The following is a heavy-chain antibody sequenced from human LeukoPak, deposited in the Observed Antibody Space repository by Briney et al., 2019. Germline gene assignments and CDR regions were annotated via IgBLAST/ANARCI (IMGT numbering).Heavy chain of an antibody. J-gene: IGHJ4*02. CDR2: INPSGGST. CDR1: GYTFTSYY. V-gene: IGHV1-46*01. Sequence: ASVKVSCKASGYTFTSYYMHWVRQAPGQGLEWMGIINPSGGSTSYAQKFQGRLTMTRDMSTSTVYMDLSSLTSEDTAFYYCARGPAGAGEDYWGQGTLVTVSS. CDR3: ARGPAGAGEDY. D-gene: IGHD1-26*01.